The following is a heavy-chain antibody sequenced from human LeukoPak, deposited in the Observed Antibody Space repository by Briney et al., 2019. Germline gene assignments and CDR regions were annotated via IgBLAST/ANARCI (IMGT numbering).Heavy chain of an antibody. CDR3: ARVGANSGYYHVDY. J-gene: IGHJ4*02. D-gene: IGHD3-22*01. CDR2: INHSGST. CDR1: GGSFSGYY. V-gene: IGHV4-34*01. Sequence: ETLSLTCAXYGGSFSGYYWSWTRQPPGKGLEWIGEINHSGSTNYNPSLKSRVTISVDTSKNQFSLKLSSVTAADTAVYYCARVGANSGYYHVDYWGQGTLVTVSS.